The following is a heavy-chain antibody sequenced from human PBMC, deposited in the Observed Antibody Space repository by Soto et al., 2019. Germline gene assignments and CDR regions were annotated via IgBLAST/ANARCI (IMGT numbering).Heavy chain of an antibody. CDR1: GFSFKSYA. CDR2: ISGGSSTI. J-gene: IGHJ3*01. V-gene: IGHV3-48*01. D-gene: IGHD1-20*01. CDR3: ARDTSRPHDYNPNEYDEAFEL. Sequence: EVQLVESGGGLVQPGGSLRLSCTASGFSFKSYAMNWVRQAPGKGLEWVSFISGGSSTIYYADSVKGRFTISRDNAQRSVNLQMNSLEAEDTAVYFCARDTSRPHDYNPNEYDEAFELWGQGTMVAVSS.